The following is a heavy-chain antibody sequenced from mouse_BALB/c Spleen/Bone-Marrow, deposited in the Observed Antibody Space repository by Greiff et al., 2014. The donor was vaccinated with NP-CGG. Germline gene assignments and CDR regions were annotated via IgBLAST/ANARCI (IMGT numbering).Heavy chain of an antibody. D-gene: IGHD1-2*01. CDR3: ARAAFAPYAMDY. CDR1: GYNITSYY. J-gene: IGHJ4*01. Sequence: VQLQQSGAELVKPGASVKLPCKASGYNITSYYMYWVKQRPGQGLEWIGEINPNNDGTKFDEKFKSKATINVDKSSSTAYMQPSRLTSGDSAFYFSARAAFAPYAMDYWGQGTSVTVSS. V-gene: IGHV1S81*02. CDR2: INPNNDGT.